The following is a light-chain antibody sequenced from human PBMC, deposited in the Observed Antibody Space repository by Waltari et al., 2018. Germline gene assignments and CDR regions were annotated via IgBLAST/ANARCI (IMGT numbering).Light chain of an antibody. V-gene: IGKV1-33*01. CDR1: QDIINY. J-gene: IGKJ4*01. Sequence: DIQMPQSPSSLSASVGDRVTITCQASQDIINYLNWYQQKPGKAPKLLIYDASNLETGVPSRFSGSGSGTGFTFTISRLQPEDIATYYCQQYDNLPLTFGGGTKVEIK. CDR3: QQYDNLPLT. CDR2: DAS.